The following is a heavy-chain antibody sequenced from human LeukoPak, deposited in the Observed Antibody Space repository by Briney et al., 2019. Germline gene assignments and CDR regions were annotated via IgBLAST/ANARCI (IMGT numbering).Heavy chain of an antibody. D-gene: IGHD6-13*01. V-gene: IGHV1-8*01. J-gene: IGHJ6*02. CDR3: ARSPTGTTSSWYRTYYYYGMDV. Sequence: ASVKVSCKASGYTFTSYDINWVRQATGQGLEWMGWMNPNSGNTGYAQKFQGRVTMTRNTSISTAYMELSSLRSEDTAVYYCARSPTGTTSSWYRTYYYYGMDVWGQGTTVTVSS. CDR1: GYTFTSYD. CDR2: MNPNSGNT.